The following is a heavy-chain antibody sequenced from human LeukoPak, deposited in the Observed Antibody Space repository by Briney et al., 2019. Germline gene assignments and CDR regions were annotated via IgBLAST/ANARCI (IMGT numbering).Heavy chain of an antibody. Sequence: QPGRSLRLSCAASGFTFSSYGMHWVRQAPGKGLEWVAVISYDGSNKYYADSVKGRFTISRDNSKNTLYLQMNSLRAEDTAVYYCAKKLSGTYEEGMQQWGQGTLVSVTS. CDR1: GFTFSSYG. J-gene: IGHJ1*01. D-gene: IGHD1-26*01. CDR2: ISYDGSNK. V-gene: IGHV3-30*18. CDR3: AKKLSGTYEEGMQQ.